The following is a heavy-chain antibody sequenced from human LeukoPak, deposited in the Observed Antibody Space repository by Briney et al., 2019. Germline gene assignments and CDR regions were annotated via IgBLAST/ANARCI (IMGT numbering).Heavy chain of an antibody. CDR1: GFTFTSSA. J-gene: IGHJ3*02. CDR3: AAPPDYGDYVDAFDI. V-gene: IGHV1-58*02. Sequence: ASVKVSCKASGFTFTSSAMQWVRQARGQRLEWIGWIVVGSGNTNYAQKFQERVTITRDMSTSTAYMELSSPRSEDTAVYYCAAPPDYGDYVDAFDIWGQGTMVTVSS. CDR2: IVVGSGNT. D-gene: IGHD4-17*01.